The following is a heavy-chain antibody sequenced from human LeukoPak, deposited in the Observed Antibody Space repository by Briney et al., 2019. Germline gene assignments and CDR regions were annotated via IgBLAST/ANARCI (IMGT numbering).Heavy chain of an antibody. Sequence: GSLRLSCAASGFTFSSYSMNWVRQAPGKGLEWVSAISGSGGSTYYADSVKGRFTISRDNSKNTLYLQMNSLRAEDTAVYYCAKGIAAAGTSWFDYWGQGTLVTVSS. CDR1: GFTFSSYS. V-gene: IGHV3-23*01. CDR2: ISGSGGST. CDR3: AKGIAAAGTSWFDY. D-gene: IGHD6-13*01. J-gene: IGHJ4*02.